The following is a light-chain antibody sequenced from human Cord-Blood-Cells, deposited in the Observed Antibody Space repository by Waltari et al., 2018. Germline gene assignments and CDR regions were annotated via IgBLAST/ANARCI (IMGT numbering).Light chain of an antibody. CDR3: QVWDSSSDHYV. J-gene: IGLJ1*01. CDR2: DDS. V-gene: IGLV3-21*03. Sequence: SSVLTQPHSVSVAPGKTARITCAGNNLGSRSVHWYQQKPGQAPVLVVYDDSDRPSGIPERFSGSNSGNTATLTISRVEAGDEADYYCQVWDSSSDHYVFGTGTKVTVL. CDR1: NLGSRS.